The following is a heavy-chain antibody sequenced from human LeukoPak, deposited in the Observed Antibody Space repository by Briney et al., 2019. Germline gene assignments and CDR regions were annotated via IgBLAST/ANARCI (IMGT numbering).Heavy chain of an antibody. CDR3: AREDITMIVVATFYFDY. J-gene: IGHJ4*02. CDR2: ISSTGSYI. Sequence: GGSLRLSCAASGFSFSNYNMNWVRQAPGKGLEWVSSISSTGSYIYYADSVKGRFTVPRDNAKNLLYLQMNSLRAEDTAVYYCAREDITMIVVATFYFDYWGQGTLVTVSS. CDR1: GFSFSNYN. D-gene: IGHD3-22*01. V-gene: IGHV3-21*01.